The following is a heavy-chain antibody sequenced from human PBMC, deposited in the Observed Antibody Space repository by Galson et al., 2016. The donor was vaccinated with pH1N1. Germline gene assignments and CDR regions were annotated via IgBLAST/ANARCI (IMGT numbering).Heavy chain of an antibody. Sequence: SVKVSCKASGYPFTRYDINWVRQAPGQGPEWMGWVNPNSGNAGYARKFRDRVTLTRDTSINTVYMEMSSLRHDDTAVYYCARADHFAANGGFDPWGQGTLVTVSS. J-gene: IGHJ5*02. CDR1: GYPFTRYD. V-gene: IGHV1-8*03. D-gene: IGHD3-10*01. CDR3: ARADHFAANGGFDP. CDR2: VNPNSGNA.